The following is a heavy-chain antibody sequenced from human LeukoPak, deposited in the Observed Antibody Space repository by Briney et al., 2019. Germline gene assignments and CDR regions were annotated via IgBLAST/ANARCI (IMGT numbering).Heavy chain of an antibody. CDR3: ARVVRYCSSTSCSYYFDY. CDR1: GFTFSSYG. J-gene: IGHJ4*02. D-gene: IGHD2-2*01. CDR2: IWYDGSNK. V-gene: IGHV3-33*01. Sequence: GRSLRLSCAASGFTFSSYGMHWVCQAPGKGLEWVAVIWYDGSNKYYADSVKGRFTISRDNSKNTLYLQMNSLRAEDTAVYYCARVVRYCSSTSCSYYFDYWGQGTLVTVSS.